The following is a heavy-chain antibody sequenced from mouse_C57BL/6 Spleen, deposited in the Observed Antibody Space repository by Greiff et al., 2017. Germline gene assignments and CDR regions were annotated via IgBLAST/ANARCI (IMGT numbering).Heavy chain of an antibody. CDR2: INPSTGGT. J-gene: IGHJ3*01. V-gene: IGHV1-42*01. Sequence: EVQLQQSGPELVKPGASVKISCKASGYSFTGYYMNWVKQSPEKSLEWIGEINPSTGGTTYNQKFKAKATLTVDKSSSTADMQLKSLTSEDSAVYYCARKMDWAWFAYWGQGTLVTVSA. D-gene: IGHD4-1*01. CDR3: ARKMDWAWFAY. CDR1: GYSFTGYY.